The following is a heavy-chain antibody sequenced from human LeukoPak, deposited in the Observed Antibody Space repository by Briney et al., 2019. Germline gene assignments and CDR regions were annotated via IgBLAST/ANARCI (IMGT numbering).Heavy chain of an antibody. J-gene: IGHJ4*02. V-gene: IGHV3-21*01. CDR1: GFTFSAYS. CDR2: ISGSSIYI. D-gene: IGHD3-22*01. Sequence: GGSLRLSCATSGFTFSAYSMNWVRQAPGKGLEWVSSISGSSIYINYADSVKGRFTISSDNAKNSLYLQMNSLRAEDTAVYYCARLEVVSYDSSGDYFDYWGQGTLVTVSS. CDR3: ARLEVVSYDSSGDYFDY.